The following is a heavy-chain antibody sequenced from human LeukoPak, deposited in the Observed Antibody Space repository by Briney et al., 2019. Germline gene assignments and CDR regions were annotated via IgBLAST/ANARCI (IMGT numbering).Heavy chain of an antibody. J-gene: IGHJ4*02. D-gene: IGHD5-18*01. CDR2: IRFDGSNT. Sequence: GGSLRLSCVASGFTFRLFGMHWVRQAPGKGLEWVSFIRFDGSNTYHADSVKGRFTISRDNSKNTLYLQMNSLRAEDTAVYYCARGNNGVGYSYGFGNYFDYWGQGTLVTVSS. CDR3: ARGNNGVGYSYGFGNYFDY. CDR1: GFTFRLFG. V-gene: IGHV3-30*12.